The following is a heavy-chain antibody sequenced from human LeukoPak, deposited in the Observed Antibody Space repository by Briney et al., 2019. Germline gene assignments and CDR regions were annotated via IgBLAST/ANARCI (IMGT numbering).Heavy chain of an antibody. D-gene: IGHD4-17*01. CDR3: VRDRSYGDYRRYFDY. Sequence: SETLPLTCAVSGGSISSSNWWSWVRQPPGKGLEWIGEIYHSGSTNYNPSLKSRVTISVDTSKNQFSLKLTSVTAADTAVYYCVRDRSYGDYRRYFDYWGQGTLVSVSS. J-gene: IGHJ4*02. CDR2: IYHSGST. CDR1: GGSISSSNW. V-gene: IGHV4-4*02.